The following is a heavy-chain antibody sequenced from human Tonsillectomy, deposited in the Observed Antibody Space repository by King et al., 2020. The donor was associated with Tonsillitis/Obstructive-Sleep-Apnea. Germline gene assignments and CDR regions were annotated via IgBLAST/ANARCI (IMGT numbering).Heavy chain of an antibody. CDR1: GYTFTGYY. CDR3: ARDFYDFRSGYLFDY. V-gene: IGHV1-2*02. Sequence: EQLVQSGAEVKKPGASVKVSCKASGYTFTGYYMHWVRQAPGQGLEWMGWINPNSGGTNYAQKFQGRVTMTRDTSISTAYMELSRLRSDDTAVYYCARDFYDFRSGYLFDYWGQGTLVTVSS. J-gene: IGHJ4*02. D-gene: IGHD3-3*01. CDR2: INPNSGGT.